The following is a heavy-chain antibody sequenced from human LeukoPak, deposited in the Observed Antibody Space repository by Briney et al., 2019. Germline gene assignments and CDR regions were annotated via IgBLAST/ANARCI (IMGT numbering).Heavy chain of an antibody. V-gene: IGHV1-46*01. D-gene: IGHD4-23*01. Sequence: ASVKVSCKASGYTFTSYYMHWVRQAPGQGLEWMGIINPSGGSTSYAQKFQGRVTMTRDTSTSTVYMELSSLRSEDTAVNYCARVWDDYGGNWEGDYWGQGTLVTVSS. J-gene: IGHJ4*02. CDR2: INPSGGST. CDR1: GYTFTSYY. CDR3: ARVWDDYGGNWEGDY.